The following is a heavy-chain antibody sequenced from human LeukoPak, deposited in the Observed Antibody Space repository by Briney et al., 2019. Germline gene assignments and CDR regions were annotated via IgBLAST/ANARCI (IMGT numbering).Heavy chain of an antibody. J-gene: IGHJ6*02. CDR1: GYTFTSYY. CDR2: INPNSGGT. D-gene: IGHD2-21*02. Sequence: ASVKVSCKASGYTFTSYYMHWVRQAPGQGLEWMGWINPNSGGTNYAQKFQGRVTMTRDTSISTAYMELSRLRSDDTAVYYCARGLVVTAILGYYGMDVWGQGTTVTVSS. CDR3: ARGLVVTAILGYYGMDV. V-gene: IGHV1-2*02.